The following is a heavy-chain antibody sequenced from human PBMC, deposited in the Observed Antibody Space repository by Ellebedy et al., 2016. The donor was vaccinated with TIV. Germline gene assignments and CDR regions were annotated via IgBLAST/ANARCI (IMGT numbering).Heavy chain of an antibody. CDR2: ISYDASKE. CDR3: ARDQWFGEGDAFDI. Sequence: PGGSLRLSCAASEFNHAFHWVRQAPGKGLAGVAVISYDASKEDYADSVKGRFTISRDNSKNTPYLQMNSLRVEDTAVYYCARDQWFGEGDAFDIWGQGTMVTVSS. D-gene: IGHD3-10*01. J-gene: IGHJ3*02. V-gene: IGHV3-30*04. CDR1: EFNHA.